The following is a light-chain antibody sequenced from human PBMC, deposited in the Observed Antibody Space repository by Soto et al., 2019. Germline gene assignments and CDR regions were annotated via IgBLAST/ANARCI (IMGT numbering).Light chain of an antibody. CDR1: SSDVGGYNY. Sequence: QSVLTQPASVSGSPGQSITISCTGTSSDVGGYNYVSWYQQNPGKAPKLMIYEVSNRPSGVSNRFSGSKSGNMGSLTISGLQAEDEADYYCSSYTINRTYVFGTGTKVTVL. CDR2: EVS. V-gene: IGLV2-14*01. J-gene: IGLJ1*01. CDR3: SSYTINRTYV.